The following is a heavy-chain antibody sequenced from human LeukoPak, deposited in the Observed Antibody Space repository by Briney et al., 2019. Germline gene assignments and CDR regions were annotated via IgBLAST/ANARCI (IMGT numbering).Heavy chain of an antibody. D-gene: IGHD6-19*01. CDR1: GYTFTGYY. V-gene: IGHV1-2*02. CDR3: ARARAYSSGWYFEAFDY. Sequence: ASVKVSCKASGYTFTGYYMHWVRQAPGQGLEWMGWINPNSGGTNYAQKFQGRVTMTRDTSISTAYMELSRLRSDDTAVYYCARARAYSSGWYFEAFDYWGQGTLVTVSS. CDR2: INPNSGGT. J-gene: IGHJ4*02.